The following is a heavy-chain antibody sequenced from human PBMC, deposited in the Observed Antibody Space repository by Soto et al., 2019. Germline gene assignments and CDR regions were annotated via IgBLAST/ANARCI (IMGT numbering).Heavy chain of an antibody. CDR1: GFTFTNYA. V-gene: IGHV3-23*01. J-gene: IGHJ4*02. CDR3: AKYSTTGASRLFDY. D-gene: IGHD1-1*01. CDR2: TTSSGDVT. Sequence: GGSLSLSCGASGFTFTNYAVAWIRQAPGKGLAWVSSTTSSGDVTYYADSVKGRFTVSRDNSKYTLYLQMNSLRAEDTATYYCAKYSTTGASRLFDYWGQGTLVTVSS.